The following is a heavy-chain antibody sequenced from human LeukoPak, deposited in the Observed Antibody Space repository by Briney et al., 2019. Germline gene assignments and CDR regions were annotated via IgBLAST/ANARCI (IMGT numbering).Heavy chain of an antibody. CDR1: GGSISSSNW. CDR3: ARGGYCSGGSCYWDSIWFDP. Sequence: PSETLPLTCAVSGGSISSSNWWSWVRQPPGKGLEWIGEIYHSGSTNYNPSLKSRVTISVDTSKNQFSLKLSSVTAADTAVYYCARGGYCSGGSCYWDSIWFDPWGQGTLVTVSS. V-gene: IGHV4-4*02. D-gene: IGHD2-15*01. CDR2: IYHSGST. J-gene: IGHJ5*02.